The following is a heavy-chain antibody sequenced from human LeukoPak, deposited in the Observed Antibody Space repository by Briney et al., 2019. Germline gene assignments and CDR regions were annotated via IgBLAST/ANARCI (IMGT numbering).Heavy chain of an antibody. CDR1: GGSISSYY. V-gene: IGHV4-59*01. J-gene: IGHJ4*02. Sequence: SETLSLTCTVSGGSISSYYWSCIRQPPGKGLEWIGYIYYSGSTNYNPSLKSRVTISVDTSKNQFSLKLSSVTAADTAVYYCARVGLVADYFDYWGQGTLVTVSS. CDR3: ARVGLVADYFDY. CDR2: IYYSGST. D-gene: IGHD6-6*01.